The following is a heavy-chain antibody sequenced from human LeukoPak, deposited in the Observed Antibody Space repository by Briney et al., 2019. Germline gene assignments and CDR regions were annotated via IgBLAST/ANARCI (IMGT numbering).Heavy chain of an antibody. J-gene: IGHJ4*02. Sequence: GGSLRLSCAASGFTVSSNYMSWVRQAPGKGLEWVANIKQDGSEKYYVDSVKGRFTISRDNAKNSLYLQMNSLRAEDTAVYYCARGSRLDYWGQGTLVTVSS. CDR2: IKQDGSEK. V-gene: IGHV3-7*04. CDR3: ARGSRLDY. CDR1: GFTVSSNY.